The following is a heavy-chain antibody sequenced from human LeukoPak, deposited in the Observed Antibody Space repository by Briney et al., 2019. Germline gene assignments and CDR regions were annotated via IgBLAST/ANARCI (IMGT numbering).Heavy chain of an antibody. V-gene: IGHV1-2*02. CDR2: INPNTGAT. Sequence: GASVKVSCKASGYTFTGSYIHWLRQAPGQGLEGMGWINPNTGATNYAQKFQGRVTMTRDTSVSTAYMELNRLKSDDTAMFYCARYTSPSKFDYWGQGTLVTVSS. D-gene: IGHD2-2*01. J-gene: IGHJ4*02. CDR3: ARYTSPSKFDY. CDR1: GYTFTGSY.